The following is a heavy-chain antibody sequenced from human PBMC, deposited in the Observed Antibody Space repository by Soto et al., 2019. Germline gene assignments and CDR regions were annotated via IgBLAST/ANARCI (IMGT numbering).Heavy chain of an antibody. CDR2: ISSSSNYI. D-gene: IGHD4-17*01. V-gene: IGHV3-21*02. J-gene: IGHJ4*02. CDR3: ARDATTVTSLFDY. Sequence: EVQLVESGGGLVKPGGSLRLSCAASGFTFNTYAMNWVRQAPGKGLEWVSSISSSSNYIYYADSVKARFTISRDNAKNPLYLQMNSLRAEDTAVYYCARDATTVTSLFDYWGQGSLVTVSS. CDR1: GFTFNTYA.